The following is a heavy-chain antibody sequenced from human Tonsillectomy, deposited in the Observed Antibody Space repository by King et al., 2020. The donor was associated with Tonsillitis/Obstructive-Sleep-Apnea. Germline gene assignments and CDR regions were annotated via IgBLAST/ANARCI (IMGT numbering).Heavy chain of an antibody. Sequence: VQLVESGGGVVQPGRSLRLSCAASEFTFSSYALHWVRQAPGKGLEWVALISYDGSNKYHADSVKGRFTISRDNSKNTLYLQMSSLRAEDTALYYCARQRGSMIVVAPSFDYWGQGTLVTVSS. V-gene: IGHV3-30*04. CDR3: ARQRGSMIVVAPSFDY. D-gene: IGHD3-22*01. CDR2: ISYDGSNK. CDR1: EFTFSSYA. J-gene: IGHJ4*02.